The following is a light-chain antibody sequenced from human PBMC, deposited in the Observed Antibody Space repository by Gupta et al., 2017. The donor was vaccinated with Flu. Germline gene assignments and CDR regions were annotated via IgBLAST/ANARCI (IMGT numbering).Light chain of an antibody. CDR2: GGS. Sequence: EIVMTQSPATLSVSPGERATLSCRASQNVRNNFLAWYQQKPGQAPRLLMNGGSTRANGFPARFSGSGSGTEFTLTISSRQSEDFAVYYCQHDSYCPITFGRGTRVAIK. J-gene: IGKJ4*01. CDR3: QHDSYCPIT. CDR1: QNVRNN. V-gene: IGKV3-15*01.